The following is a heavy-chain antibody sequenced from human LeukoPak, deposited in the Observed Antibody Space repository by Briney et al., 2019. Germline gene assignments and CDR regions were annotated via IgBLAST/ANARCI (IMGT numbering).Heavy chain of an antibody. CDR2: IYGGGST. CDR3: AREPLRYDSSGYYYDY. CDR1: GLSVSSNF. V-gene: IGHV3-66*01. J-gene: IGHJ4*02. Sequence: GGSLRLSCAATGLSVSSNFMSWVRQAPGKGLEWVSVIYGGGSTYYADSVKGRFTISRDNSKNTLYLQMNSLRAEDTAVYYCAREPLRYDSSGYYYDYWGQGTLVTVSS. D-gene: IGHD3-22*01.